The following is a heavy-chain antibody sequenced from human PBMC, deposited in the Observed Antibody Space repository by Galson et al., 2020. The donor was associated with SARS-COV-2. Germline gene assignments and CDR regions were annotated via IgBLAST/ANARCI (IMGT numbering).Heavy chain of an antibody. CDR1: DFTFKSHA. V-gene: IGHV3-33*01. J-gene: IGHJ4*02. CDR3: ARDGQSSGGWFFDY. CDR2: IWSPRRNQ. Sequence: LSLTCAASDFTFKSHAMHWVRQAPDKGLEWLAQIWSPRRNQYYADSVKGRFTIPRDNSDNTLYLQMNNLRSEDTAVYSWARDGQSSGGWFFDYGGQGTLVTVSS. D-gene: IGHD6-19*01.